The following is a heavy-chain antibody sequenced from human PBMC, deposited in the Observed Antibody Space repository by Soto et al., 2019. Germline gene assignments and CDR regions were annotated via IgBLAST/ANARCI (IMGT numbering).Heavy chain of an antibody. CDR1: GFTFSTHD. D-gene: IGHD5-12*01. Sequence: GGSLRLSCAASGFTFSTHDMSWVRQAPGKGLEWVSTRSTRGGTYYADSVKGRFTISRDNSKNTVFLQMNSLRAEDTALYYCANDRLATIGYFYHWGRGTLVTAS. CDR2: RSTRGGT. V-gene: IGHV3-23*01. CDR3: ANDRLATIGYFYH. J-gene: IGHJ4*02.